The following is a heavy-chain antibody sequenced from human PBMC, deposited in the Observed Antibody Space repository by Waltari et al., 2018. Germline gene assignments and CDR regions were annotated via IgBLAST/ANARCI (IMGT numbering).Heavy chain of an antibody. J-gene: IGHJ4*02. D-gene: IGHD1-26*01. Sequence: EVQMVESGGGSVRPGQSLRISCIASGFTLASAWLTWVRQAPGKWLEWVGRIQSKSDGYRTDFAAPVKGRFSISRDDSRNTVYLQMNSLRNEDTALYYCTTLDAPWGGGWGQGTLVTVSS. CDR2: IQSKSDGYRT. CDR1: GFTLASAW. V-gene: IGHV3-15*01. CDR3: TTLDAPWGGG.